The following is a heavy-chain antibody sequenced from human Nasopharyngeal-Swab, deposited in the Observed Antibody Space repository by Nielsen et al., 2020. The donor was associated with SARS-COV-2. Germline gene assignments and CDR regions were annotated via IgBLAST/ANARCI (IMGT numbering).Heavy chain of an antibody. V-gene: IGHV1-2*02. CDR3: ARDGGWELPPVN. Sequence: ASVPVSCKPSRYRFTRYYLHWVRQAPGQELEWMGWINPNSGGTNYAQKLQGRVTMTRDTSISTAYMELSRLRSDDTAVYYCARDGGWELPPVNWGPGTLVTVSS. CDR2: INPNSGGT. D-gene: IGHD1-7*01. J-gene: IGHJ4*02. CDR1: RYRFTRYY.